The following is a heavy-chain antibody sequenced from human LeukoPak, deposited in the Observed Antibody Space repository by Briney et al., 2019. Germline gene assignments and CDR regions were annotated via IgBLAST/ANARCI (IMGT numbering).Heavy chain of an antibody. CDR1: GYTFTSYG. Sequence: ASVKVSCKASGYTFTSYGISWVRQAPGQGVEWMGWISAYNGNTNYPQKLQGRVTMTTDTSTSTAYMELRSLRSDDTAVYYCARDGDYGGNWDYWGQGTLVTVSS. J-gene: IGHJ4*02. CDR2: ISAYNGNT. D-gene: IGHD4-23*01. CDR3: ARDGDYGGNWDY. V-gene: IGHV1-18*01.